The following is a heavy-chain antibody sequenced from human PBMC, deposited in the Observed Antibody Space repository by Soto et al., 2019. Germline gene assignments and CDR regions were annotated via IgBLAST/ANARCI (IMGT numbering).Heavy chain of an antibody. CDR1: GFTFSDFY. CDR2: ISSSGPTM. CDR3: ARPRSVIPAAITAFDI. J-gene: IGHJ3*02. Sequence: QVQLVESGGGLVKPGGSLRLSCAASGFTFSDFYMSWIRRAPGKGLEWVSYISSSGPTMFYADSVKGRFTISRDNAKSSLYLQTNSLRAEDTAVYYCARPRSVIPAAITAFDIWGQGTMVTVSS. D-gene: IGHD2-2*01. V-gene: IGHV3-11*01.